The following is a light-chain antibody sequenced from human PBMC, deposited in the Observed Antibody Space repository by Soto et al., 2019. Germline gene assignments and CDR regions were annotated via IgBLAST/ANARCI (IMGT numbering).Light chain of an antibody. J-gene: IGKJ5*01. CDR3: QQSYTTSIT. V-gene: IGKV1-39*01. CDR2: GAS. CDR1: QRISTY. Sequence: DIQMTQSPSSLSASVGDRVTITCRASQRISTYLNWYQQKPGKAPKLLIYGASTLQGGVPSRFSGSGSGTDFTLTISSLQPEDFATYYCQQSYTTSITCGQGTRREIK.